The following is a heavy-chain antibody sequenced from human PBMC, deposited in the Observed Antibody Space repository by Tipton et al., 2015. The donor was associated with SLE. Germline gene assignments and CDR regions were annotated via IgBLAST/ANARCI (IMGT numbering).Heavy chain of an antibody. CDR3: ARMRSRHFDY. V-gene: IGHV4-4*08. Sequence: TLSPTCIVSGASTREYYWSWIRQPPGKGLEWIAYLYTSGTTNYNPSLKSRVTIAVDTSKNQFSLKVRSVTAADTAVYYCARMRSRHFDYWGQGTLVTVSS. CDR1: GASTREYY. J-gene: IGHJ4*02. CDR2: LYTSGTT.